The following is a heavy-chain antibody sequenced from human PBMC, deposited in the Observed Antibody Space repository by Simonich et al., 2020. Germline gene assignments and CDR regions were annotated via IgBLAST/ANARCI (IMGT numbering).Heavy chain of an antibody. CDR2: MNPNSGNT. CDR3: ARTYSGSYYYFDY. CDR1: GYTFTSYD. D-gene: IGHD1-26*01. Sequence: QVQLVQSGAEVKKPGASVKVSCKASGYTFTSYDINWVRQATGQGLEWMGGMNPNSGNTGDEQKFQGRVTITRNTAISTAYMELSSLRSEDTAVYYCARTYSGSYYYFDYWGQGTLVTVSS. V-gene: IGHV1-8*03. J-gene: IGHJ4*02.